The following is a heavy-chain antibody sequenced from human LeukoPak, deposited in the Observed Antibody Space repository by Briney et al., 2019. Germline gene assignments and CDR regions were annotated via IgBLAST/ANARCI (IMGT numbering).Heavy chain of an antibody. V-gene: IGHV3-48*01. CDR1: GFNLIDYS. D-gene: IGHD5-12*01. CDR2: IGISSGNT. J-gene: IGHJ4*01. CDR3: ARDHRYAFDN. Sequence: GGSLRLSCPASGFNLIDYSLNWVRQAPAKGLEGISYIGISSGNTKYADSVKGRFTISRDKARNSLYLQMNSLRVEDTAVYYCARDHRYAFDNWGHGTLVTVSS.